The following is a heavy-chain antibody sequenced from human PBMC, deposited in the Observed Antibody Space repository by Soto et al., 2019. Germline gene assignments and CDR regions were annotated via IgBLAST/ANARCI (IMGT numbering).Heavy chain of an antibody. V-gene: IGHV4-31*03. J-gene: IGHJ4*02. CDR2: IYYSGST. Sequence: SETLSLTCTVSGGSISSGGFYWSWIRQHPGKSLEWIGYIYYSGSTYYNPSLKSRVTISVDTSKNQFSLKLSSVTAADTAVYYCARMRGNYRSLDYWAQGTLVTVSS. CDR1: GGSISSGGFY. D-gene: IGHD3-16*02. CDR3: ARMRGNYRSLDY.